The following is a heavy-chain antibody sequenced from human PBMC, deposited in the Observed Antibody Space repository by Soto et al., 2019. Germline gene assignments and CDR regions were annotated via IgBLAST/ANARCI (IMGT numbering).Heavy chain of an antibody. V-gene: IGHV4-34*12. CDR1: ARSFRGYY. D-gene: IGHD2-21*02. Sequence: SETLSLTCTVYARSFRGYYWSWIRQPPGKGREWVWEVIHTGRTNYNTSLKGRATISVDTSKNQFSLNLSSVTAADTAVYYCARSPKSSDFPYYFDFWGQGTQIT. CDR3: ARSPKSSDFPYYFDF. CDR2: VIHTGRT. J-gene: IGHJ4*02.